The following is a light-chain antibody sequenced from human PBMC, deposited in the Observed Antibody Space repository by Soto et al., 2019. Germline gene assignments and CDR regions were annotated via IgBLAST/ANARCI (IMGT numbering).Light chain of an antibody. J-gene: IGKJ4*01. CDR2: DAS. V-gene: IGKV3-20*01. CDR1: QSVRSNY. Sequence: EIVLTQSPDTLSLYPGERATLSCRASQSVRSNYLAWYQQKPGQAPRFLIYDASSRATGIPDRFSGSGSGTDFTLTISRLEPEDFAVYYCQQYCSSPLTFGGGTKVEIK. CDR3: QQYCSSPLT.